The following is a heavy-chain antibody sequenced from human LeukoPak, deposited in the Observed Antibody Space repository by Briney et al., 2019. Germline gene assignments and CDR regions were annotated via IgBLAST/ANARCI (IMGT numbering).Heavy chain of an antibody. CDR1: GGSFSGYY. CDR2: INHSGST. D-gene: IGHD6-19*01. V-gene: IGHV4-34*01. Sequence: SETLSLTYAVYGGSFSGYYWSWIRQPPGKGLEWIGEINHSGSTNYNPSLKSRVTISVDTSKNQFSLQLNSVTPEDTAVYYCARDRGSSAWIDAFDIWGQGTMVTVSS. CDR3: ARDRGSSAWIDAFDI. J-gene: IGHJ3*02.